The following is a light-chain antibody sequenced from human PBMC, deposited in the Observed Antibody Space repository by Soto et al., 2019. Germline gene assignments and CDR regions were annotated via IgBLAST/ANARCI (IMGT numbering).Light chain of an antibody. CDR1: QSVASN. V-gene: IGKV3-15*01. Sequence: EIVMTQSPASLSVSPGDGATLSCRASQSVASNVAWYQQKPGQGPRLLIHGASTRAVGVPARFSGSGSGPDFILTISSLQSEDFAVYYRQQYHNWPPQYTFGQGTKLQIK. CDR3: QQYHNWPPQYT. CDR2: GAS. J-gene: IGKJ2*01.